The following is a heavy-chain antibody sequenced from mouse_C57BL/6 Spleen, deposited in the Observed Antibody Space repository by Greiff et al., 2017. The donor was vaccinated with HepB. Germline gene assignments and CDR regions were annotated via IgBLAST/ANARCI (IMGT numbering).Heavy chain of an antibody. J-gene: IGHJ4*01. CDR3: ARGRGAMDY. CDR2: ISDGGSYT. V-gene: IGHV5-4*01. CDR1: GFTFSSYA. Sequence: EGQRVESGGGLGKPGGSLKLSGAASGFTFSSYAMSWVRQTPEKRLEWVATISDGGSYTYYPDNVRGRFTISRDNAKNNLYLQMSHLKSEDTAMYYCARGRGAMDYWGQGTSVTVSS.